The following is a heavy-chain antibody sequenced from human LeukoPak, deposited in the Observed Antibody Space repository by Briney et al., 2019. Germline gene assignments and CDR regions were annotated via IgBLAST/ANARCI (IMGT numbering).Heavy chain of an antibody. CDR2: IYYSGNT. J-gene: IGHJ4*02. CDR1: GGSISGHY. Sequence: SETLSLTCIVSGGSISGHYWSWIRRPPGKGLEWIGYIYYSGNTNYNPSLESRLTISIDTSKNQFSLHLSSVTAADTAVYYCARVLPPGYSDYWGQGTLVTISS. CDR3: ARVLPPGYSDY. D-gene: IGHD2-2*01. V-gene: IGHV4-59*11.